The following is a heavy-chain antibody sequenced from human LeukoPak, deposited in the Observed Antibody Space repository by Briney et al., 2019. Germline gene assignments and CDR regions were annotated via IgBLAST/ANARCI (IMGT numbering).Heavy chain of an antibody. V-gene: IGHV1-8*01. CDR2: MNPNSGNT. CDR1: GYTFTSYD. Sequence: ASVKVSCKASGYTFTSYDINWVRQATGQGLEWMGWMNPNSGNTGYAQKFQGRVTMTRDTSISTAYTELSRLRSDDTAVYYCARDSGGWLQFVFYFDYWGQGTLVTVSS. J-gene: IGHJ4*02. CDR3: ARDSGGWLQFVFYFDY. D-gene: IGHD5-24*01.